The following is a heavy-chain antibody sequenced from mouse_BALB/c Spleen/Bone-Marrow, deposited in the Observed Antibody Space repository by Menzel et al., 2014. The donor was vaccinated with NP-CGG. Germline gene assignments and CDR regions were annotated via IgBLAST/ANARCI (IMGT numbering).Heavy chain of an antibody. Sequence: VQLQQSGAELVKPGASVKLSCKASGYTFTSYWMHWVRQRPGQGLEWIGEINPSTGRPNYNEKFKSEATMTVDKSSTTASMQHSSLKTEYTAVFNCERNAGEFVYWGQETLDTGSA. J-gene: IGHJ3*01. D-gene: IGHD6-5*01. CDR2: INPSTGRP. V-gene: IGHV1S81*02. CDR3: ERNAGEFVY. CDR1: GYTFTSYW.